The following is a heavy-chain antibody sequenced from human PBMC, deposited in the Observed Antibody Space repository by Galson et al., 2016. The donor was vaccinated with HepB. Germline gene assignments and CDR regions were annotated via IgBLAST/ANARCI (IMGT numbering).Heavy chain of an antibody. CDR3: VEQRKGAPYGMDV. J-gene: IGHJ6*02. Sequence: SLRLSCATSGFTFSTYSMDWVRQAPGKGLEWVSYISSYSSTSHYADSVKGRFTISRDNAKNSLYLQMNSLRDEDTAVYYCVEQRKGAPYGMDVWGQGTTVTVSS. V-gene: IGHV3-48*02. CDR2: ISSYSSTS. D-gene: IGHD1/OR15-1a*01. CDR1: GFTFSTYS.